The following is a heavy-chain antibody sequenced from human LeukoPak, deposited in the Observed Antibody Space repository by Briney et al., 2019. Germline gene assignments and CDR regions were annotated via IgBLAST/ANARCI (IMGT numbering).Heavy chain of an antibody. V-gene: IGHV4-39*07. CDR2: IYYSGST. J-gene: IGHJ4*02. CDR3: TRDRYDFWSGYLAGAPKFYFDY. Sequence: SETLSLTCTVSGGSISSSNYYWGWIRQPPGRWLEWTGSIYYSGSTYYNPSLKSRVTISLDTSKNQFSLKLSSVTAADTAVYYCTRDRYDFWSGYLAGAPKFYFDYWGQGTLVTVSS. CDR1: GGSISSSNYY. D-gene: IGHD3-3*01.